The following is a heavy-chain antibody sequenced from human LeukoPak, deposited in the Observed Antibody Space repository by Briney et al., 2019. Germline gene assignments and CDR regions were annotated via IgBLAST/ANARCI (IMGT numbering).Heavy chain of an antibody. V-gene: IGHV3-30*04. Sequence: GGSLRLSCAASGFTFSNYDMHWVRQAPAKGLEWVAVISYAGNNKYYADSVKGRFTIYRDNYKNTLFLQMNSLRAEDTAVYYCARDLATVTYNFDYWGQGTLVTVSS. CDR3: ARDLATVTYNFDY. D-gene: IGHD4-17*01. J-gene: IGHJ4*02. CDR1: GFTFSNYD. CDR2: ISYAGNNK.